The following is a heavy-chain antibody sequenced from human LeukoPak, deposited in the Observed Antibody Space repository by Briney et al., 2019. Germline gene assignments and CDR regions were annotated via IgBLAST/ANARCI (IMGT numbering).Heavy chain of an antibody. J-gene: IGHJ6*03. V-gene: IGHV4-59*01. CDR3: ARSGTAGATFYYYYMDV. CDR1: GGSISSYY. D-gene: IGHD1-26*01. CDR2: IYYSGST. Sequence: SETLSLTCTVSGGSISSYYWSWIRQPPGKGLEWIGYIYYSGSTNYNPSLKSRVTISVDTSKNQFSLKLSSVTAADTAVYYCARSGTAGATFYYYYMDVWGKGTTVTVSS.